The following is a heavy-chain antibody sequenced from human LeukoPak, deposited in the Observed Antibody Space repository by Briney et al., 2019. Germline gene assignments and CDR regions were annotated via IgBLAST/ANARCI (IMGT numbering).Heavy chain of an antibody. CDR3: ARDGGLGYYDGSTYLNWFDP. D-gene: IGHD3-22*01. CDR2: INPNSGDT. V-gene: IGHV1-2*02. CDR1: GYTFTVYS. Sequence: ASVKVSCKASGYTFTVYSMHWVRQAPGQGLEWMGWINPNSGDTKYSRNFQGRVTMSWDTSISTAYMELSRLTSDDTAVYFCARDGGLGYYDGSTYLNWFDPWGQGTLVTVSS. J-gene: IGHJ5*02.